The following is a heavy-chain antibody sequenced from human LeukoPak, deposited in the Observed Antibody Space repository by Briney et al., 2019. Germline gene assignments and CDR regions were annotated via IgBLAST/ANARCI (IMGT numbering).Heavy chain of an antibody. CDR1: GYTFTSYG. J-gene: IGHJ4*02. CDR3: ARAMYYDFWSGPPAY. D-gene: IGHD3-3*01. V-gene: IGHV1-18*01. Sequence: ASVKVSCKASGYTFTSYGISWVRQAPGQGLEWMGWISAYNGNTNYAQKLQGRVTMTTDTSTSTAYMELRSLRSDDTAVYYCARAMYYDFWSGPPAYWGQGTLVTVSS. CDR2: ISAYNGNT.